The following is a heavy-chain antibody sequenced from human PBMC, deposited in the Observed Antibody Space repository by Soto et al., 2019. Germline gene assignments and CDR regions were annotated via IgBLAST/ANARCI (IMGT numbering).Heavy chain of an antibody. D-gene: IGHD1-1*01. Sequence: SETLSLTCTVSGGSMSRYYWTWIRQPPGKGLEWIGNIHYTGSTNYNPSLKSRVTILLGTSTSQFSLKVSSVTAADTAVYYCARDLTISSTDGPLDPWGHGTLVTVS. CDR1: GGSMSRYY. V-gene: IGHV4-59*01. J-gene: IGHJ5*02. CDR3: ARDLTISSTDGPLDP. CDR2: IHYTGST.